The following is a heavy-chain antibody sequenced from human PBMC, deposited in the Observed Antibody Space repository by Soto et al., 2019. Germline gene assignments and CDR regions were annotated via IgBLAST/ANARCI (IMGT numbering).Heavy chain of an antibody. CDR1: GGSVSIWDYY. J-gene: IGHJ5*02. CDR3: ARGVATVTTYWFDP. CDR2: IYYSGST. Sequence: KPSYCLSLTSTVCGGSVSIWDYYWSLIHQPPGKGLEWIGYIYYSGSTYYNPSLKSRVTISVDTSKNQFSLKLSSVTAADTAVYYCARGVATVTTYWFDPWGQGTLVTVS. D-gene: IGHD4-4*01. V-gene: IGHV4-30-4*02.